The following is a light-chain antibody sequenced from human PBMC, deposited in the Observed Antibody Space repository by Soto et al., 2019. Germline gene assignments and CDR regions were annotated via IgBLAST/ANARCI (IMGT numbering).Light chain of an antibody. V-gene: IGKV3-20*01. Sequence: EIVLTQSPGTLSLSPRERATLSCRASQSVRSNSLAWYQQKPGQAPRLLMSGTSSRATGIPDRFSGSGSGTDFTLTIGRLEPEDFAVYYCQQYGTSLTTFGEGTRLEI. CDR2: GTS. CDR1: QSVRSNS. J-gene: IGKJ5*01. CDR3: QQYGTSLTT.